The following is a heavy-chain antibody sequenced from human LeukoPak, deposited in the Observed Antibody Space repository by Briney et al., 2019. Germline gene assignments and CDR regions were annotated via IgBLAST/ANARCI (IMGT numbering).Heavy chain of an antibody. CDR1: GGSISSSSYY. Sequence: SSETLSLTCTVSGGSISSSSYYWGWIRQPPGKGLEWMGSIYYSGSTYYNPPLKSRATISVETSKNQFFLKLTSVTAADRAVYYCARLSITMIDRVAFDIWGQGTMVTVSS. CDR3: ARLSITMIDRVAFDI. J-gene: IGHJ3*02. V-gene: IGHV4-39*01. CDR2: IYYSGST. D-gene: IGHD3-22*01.